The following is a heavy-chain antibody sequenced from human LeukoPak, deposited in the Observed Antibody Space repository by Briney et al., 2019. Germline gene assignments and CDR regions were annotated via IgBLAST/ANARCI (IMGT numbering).Heavy chain of an antibody. CDR2: IYTSGST. J-gene: IGHJ5*02. V-gene: IGHV4-4*07. Sequence: SETLSLTCTVSGGSIRSYYWTWIRQPAGKGLEWIGRIYTSGSTNYNPSLKSRVTMSVDTSKNQFSLKLSSVTAADTAVYYCARDNRILEWLGDWFDPWGQGTLVTASS. CDR1: GGSIRSYY. D-gene: IGHD3-3*01. CDR3: ARDNRILEWLGDWFDP.